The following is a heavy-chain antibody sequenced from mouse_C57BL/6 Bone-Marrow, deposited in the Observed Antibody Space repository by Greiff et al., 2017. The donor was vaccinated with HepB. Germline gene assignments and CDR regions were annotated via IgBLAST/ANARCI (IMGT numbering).Heavy chain of an antibody. CDR3: AKYSNFTFDY. D-gene: IGHD2-5*01. CDR1: GYTFTNYW. V-gene: IGHV1-63*01. Sequence: QVQLQQSGAELVRPGTSVKMSCKASGYTFTNYWIGWAKQRPGHGLEWIGDIYPGGGYTNYNEKFKGKATLTADKSSSTAYMQFSSLTSEDSAIYYCAKYSNFTFDYWGQGTTLTVAS. CDR2: IYPGGGYT. J-gene: IGHJ2*01.